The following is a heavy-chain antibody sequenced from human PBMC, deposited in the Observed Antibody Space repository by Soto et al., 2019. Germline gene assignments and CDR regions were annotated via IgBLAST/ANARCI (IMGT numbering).Heavy chain of an antibody. CDR3: ARDFGTFYSDSSGYDYRGYFDY. CDR1: GDSISSSGYY. Sequence: PSETLSLTCSVSGDSISSSGYYWGWIRQPPGKGLEWIGTIYYSGDTYYNPSLKSRVTISVDTSKNQFSLRLRSVTAADTAGYHCARDFGTFYSDSSGYDYRGYFDYWGQGTQVTVSS. J-gene: IGHJ4*02. CDR2: IYYSGDT. D-gene: IGHD3-22*01. V-gene: IGHV4-39*02.